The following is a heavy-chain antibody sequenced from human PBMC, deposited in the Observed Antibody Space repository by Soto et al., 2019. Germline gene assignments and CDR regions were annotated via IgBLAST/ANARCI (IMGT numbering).Heavy chain of an antibody. J-gene: IGHJ6*02. CDR2: ISWNSDII. CDR1: GFNLDDYV. D-gene: IGHD1-1*01. V-gene: IGHV3-9*01. CDR3: AKDMRNDYYYAMDV. Sequence: EVQLVESGGGLVQPGRSLRLSCAASGFNLDDYVMHWVRQAPGKGLEWVSGISWNSDIIDYADSVKGRFTISRDNAKNSLYLQMNSLRAEDTALYYCAKDMRNDYYYAMDVWGQGTTVTVSS.